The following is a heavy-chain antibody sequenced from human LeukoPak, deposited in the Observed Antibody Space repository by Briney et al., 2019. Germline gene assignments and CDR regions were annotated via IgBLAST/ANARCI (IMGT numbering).Heavy chain of an antibody. CDR2: IYYSGST. CDR1: GGSISSYY. Sequence: KSSETLSLTCTVSGGSISSYYWSWIRQPPGKGLEWIGSIYYSGSTYYNPSLKSRVTISVDTSKNQFSLKLSSVTAADTAVYYCARDRSWFDPWGQGTLVTVSS. J-gene: IGHJ5*02. V-gene: IGHV4-39*07. CDR3: ARDRSWFDP.